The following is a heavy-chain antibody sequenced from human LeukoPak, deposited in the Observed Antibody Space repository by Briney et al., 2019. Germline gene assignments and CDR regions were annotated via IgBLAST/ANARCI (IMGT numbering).Heavy chain of an antibody. D-gene: IGHD3-16*02. CDR1: GFTFSSYW. CDR2: IKQDGSEK. J-gene: IGHJ4*02. Sequence: GGSLRLSCAAPGFTFSSYWMSWVRQAPGKGLEWVANIKQDGSEKYYVDSVKGRFTISRDNAKNSLYLQMNSLRAEDTAVYYCAREHPYNYDYVWGSYRYYFDYWGQGTLVTVSS. CDR3: AREHPYNYDYVWGSYRYYFDY. V-gene: IGHV3-7*01.